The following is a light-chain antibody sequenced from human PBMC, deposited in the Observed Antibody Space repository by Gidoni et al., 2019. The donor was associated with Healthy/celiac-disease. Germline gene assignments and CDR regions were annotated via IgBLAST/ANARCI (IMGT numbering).Light chain of an antibody. V-gene: IGKV1-39*01. CDR3: QQSYNTPLFT. J-gene: IGKJ3*01. CDR1: QSISSY. Sequence: DIQMTQSPSSLSASVGDRVTITCRASQSISSYLNWYQQKPGKASKLLIYAAASLQSGVPSRFSGSGSGTDCTLTISSRQPEDFATYYCQQSYNTPLFTFGPGTKVEIK. CDR2: AAA.